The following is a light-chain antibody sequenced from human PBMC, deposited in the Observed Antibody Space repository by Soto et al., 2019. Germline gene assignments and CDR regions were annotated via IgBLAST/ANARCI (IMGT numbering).Light chain of an antibody. V-gene: IGKV1-39*01. Sequence: DIQMTQSPSSLSSSVGDRVTITCRASQNIASYLNWYQQRPGKAPELLIYAASSLQSGVPLRCSGSGSGTEFTLTIDSLQPEDFASYYCQQNFNVPRTFGQGTKVEI. CDR3: QQNFNVPRT. CDR2: AAS. CDR1: QNIASY. J-gene: IGKJ1*01.